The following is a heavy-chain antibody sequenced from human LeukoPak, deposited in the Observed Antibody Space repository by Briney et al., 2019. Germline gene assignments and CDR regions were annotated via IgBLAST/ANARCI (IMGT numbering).Heavy chain of an antibody. CDR1: GGSISSGGYY. J-gene: IGHJ6*02. Sequence: SETLSLTCTVSGGSISSGGYYWSWIRQHPGKGLEWIGYIYYSGSTYYNPSLKSRVTISVDTSKNQFSLKLSPVTAADTAVYYCARVELGGMDVWGQGTTVTVSS. CDR2: IYYSGST. CDR3: ARVELGGMDV. D-gene: IGHD1-26*01. V-gene: IGHV4-31*03.